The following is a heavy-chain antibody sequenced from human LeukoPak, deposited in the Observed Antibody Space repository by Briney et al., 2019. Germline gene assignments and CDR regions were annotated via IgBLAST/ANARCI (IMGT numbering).Heavy chain of an antibody. V-gene: IGHV4-34*01. CDR3: SRLPDP. Sequence: PSKTLSLTCAVYGGSFSGYYWSSIRQTPGKGLEWIGEINHSGSNNYNPYLKSRVTISVDTSKNQFSLKLSSVTAADTAVYYCSRLPDPWGQGTLVTVSS. CDR1: GGSFSGYY. J-gene: IGHJ5*02. CDR2: INHSGSN.